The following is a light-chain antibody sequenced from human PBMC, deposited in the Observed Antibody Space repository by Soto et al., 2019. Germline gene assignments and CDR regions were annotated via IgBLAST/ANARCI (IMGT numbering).Light chain of an antibody. CDR1: QGINNY. CDR3: QKYSSVPV. V-gene: IGKV1-27*01. CDR2: AAS. Sequence: DIPMTQSPSSLSASVGDRVTITCRASQGINNYVAWYQQKPGKPPKLLIYAASTLQSGVPSRFSGSGSGTDFTLNINSLQPEDVATYSCQKYSSVPVFGPGTKADIK. J-gene: IGKJ3*01.